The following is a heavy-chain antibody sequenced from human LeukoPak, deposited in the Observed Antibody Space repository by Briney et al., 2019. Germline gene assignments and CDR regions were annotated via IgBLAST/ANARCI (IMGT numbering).Heavy chain of an antibody. D-gene: IGHD4-11*01. V-gene: IGHV3-48*04. Sequence: GGSLRLSCAASGLTFSSYSMNWVRQAPRKGLEWVSYISSSSTIYYADSVKGRFTISRDNAKNTLYLQMNSLRAEDTAVYYCARPYSNSFDPWGQGTLVTVSS. CDR3: ARPYSNSFDP. J-gene: IGHJ5*02. CDR2: ISSSSTI. CDR1: GLTFSSYS.